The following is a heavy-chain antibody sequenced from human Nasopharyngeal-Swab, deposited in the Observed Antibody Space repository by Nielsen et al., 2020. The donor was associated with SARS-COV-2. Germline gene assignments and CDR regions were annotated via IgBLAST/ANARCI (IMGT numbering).Heavy chain of an antibody. D-gene: IGHD3-16*02. CDR1: GFSFSTYW. J-gene: IGHJ6*03. Sequence: GESLKISCAASGFSFSTYWMTWVRQAPWKGLAWVANIKQDGSEKYYVDSVKGRFTVSRDNPKNLLYLQVNSLRAEDTAVYYCARQGVFVPAYFHQYYMDVWGKGTTVTVSS. CDR3: ARQGVFVPAYFHQYYMDV. CDR2: IKQDGSEK. V-gene: IGHV3-7*03.